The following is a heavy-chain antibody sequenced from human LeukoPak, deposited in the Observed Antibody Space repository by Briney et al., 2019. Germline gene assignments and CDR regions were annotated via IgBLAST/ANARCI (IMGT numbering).Heavy chain of an antibody. CDR3: ARDRGVGYFDY. D-gene: IGHD3-10*01. V-gene: IGHV3-7*01. CDR2: IKQDGSEK. CDR1: GFTFSSYW. J-gene: IGHJ4*02. Sequence: PGGSLRLPCAASGFTFSSYWMSWVRQAPGKGLEWVANIKQDGSEKYYVDSVKGRFTISRDNAKNSLYLQMNSLRAEDTAVYYCARDRGVGYFDYWGQGTLVTVSS.